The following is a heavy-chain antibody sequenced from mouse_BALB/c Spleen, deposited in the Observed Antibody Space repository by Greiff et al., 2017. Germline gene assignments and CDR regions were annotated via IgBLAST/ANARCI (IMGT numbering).Heavy chain of an antibody. CDR3: ARDGNYVRFAY. CDR2: ISSGGST. V-gene: IGHV5-6-5*01. CDR1: GFTFSSYA. J-gene: IGHJ3*01. Sequence: DVMLVESGGGLVKPGGSLKLSCAASGFTFSSYAMSWVRQTPEKRLEWVASISSGGSTYYPDSVKGRFTISRDNARNILYLQMSSLRSEDTAMYYCARDGNYVRFAYWGQGTLVTVSA. D-gene: IGHD2-1*01.